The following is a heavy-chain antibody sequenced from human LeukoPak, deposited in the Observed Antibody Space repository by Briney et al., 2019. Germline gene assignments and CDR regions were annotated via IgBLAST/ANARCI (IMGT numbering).Heavy chain of an antibody. CDR3: AELGITMIGGV. V-gene: IGHV3-9*01. CDR1: GFTFDDYA. D-gene: IGHD3-10*02. Sequence: RTGGSLRLSCAASGFTFDDYAMHWVRQAPGKGLEWVSGISWNSDSVGYADSVKGRFTISRDNAKNSLYLQMNSLRAEDTAVYYCAELGITMIGGVWGKGTTVTISS. CDR2: ISWNSDSV. J-gene: IGHJ6*04.